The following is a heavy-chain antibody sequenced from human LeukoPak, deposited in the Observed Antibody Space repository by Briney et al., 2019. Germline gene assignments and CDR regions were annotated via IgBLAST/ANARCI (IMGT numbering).Heavy chain of an antibody. V-gene: IGHV3-7*01. CDR3: AELGITMIGGV. CDR1: GFTFVSHW. D-gene: IGHD3-10*02. J-gene: IGHJ6*04. CDR2: INQDGSEK. Sequence: GGSLRLSCVASGFTFVSHWMTRVRQAPGKGLEWVANINQDGSEKYYVDSVKGRFTISRDNAKNSLYLQMNSLRAEDTAVYYCAELGITMIGGVWGKGTTVTISS.